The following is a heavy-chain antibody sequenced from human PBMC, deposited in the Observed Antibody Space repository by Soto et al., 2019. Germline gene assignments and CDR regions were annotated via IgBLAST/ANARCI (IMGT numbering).Heavy chain of an antibody. V-gene: IGHV3-23*01. D-gene: IGHD3-9*01. J-gene: IGHJ5*02. CDR2: IRSSGDST. CDR3: SRGFLTGYIVPFDP. Sequence: GGSLRLSCAASGFTFSNYAMSWVRQAPGMGLEWVSSIRSSGDSTYYADSVKGRFTISRDNSKNTVYLQMNSLRAEDTALYYCSRGFLTGYIVPFDPRGQGTLVTVSS. CDR1: GFTFSNYA.